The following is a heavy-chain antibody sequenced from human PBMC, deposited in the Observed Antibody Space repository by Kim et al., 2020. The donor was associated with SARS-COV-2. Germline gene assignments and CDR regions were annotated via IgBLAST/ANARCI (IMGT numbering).Heavy chain of an antibody. D-gene: IGHD1-1*01. CDR1: GYTFTNYA. CDR3: ARGGNWNDGFDY. V-gene: IGHV1-3*01. Sequence: ASVKVSCKASGYTFTNYAMHWVHLAPGQRLQWMGWISAGNSNTKYSQKFQGRVTITRDTSASTAYMELSSLTSEDTAVYYCARGGNWNDGFDYWGQGTLVTVSS. J-gene: IGHJ4*02. CDR2: ISAGNSNT.